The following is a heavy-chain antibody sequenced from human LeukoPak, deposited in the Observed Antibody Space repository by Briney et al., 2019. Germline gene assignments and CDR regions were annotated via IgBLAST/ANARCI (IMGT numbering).Heavy chain of an antibody. V-gene: IGHV3-23*01. Sequence: PGRSLRLSCAASGFTFSSYAMSWVRQAPGKGLEWVSAISGSGGSTYYADSVKGRFTISRDNAKNSLYLQMNSLRAEDTAVYYCARDHPLAAAGKGNWFDPWGQGTLVTVSS. J-gene: IGHJ5*02. CDR3: ARDHPLAAAGKGNWFDP. D-gene: IGHD6-13*01. CDR2: ISGSGGST. CDR1: GFTFSSYA.